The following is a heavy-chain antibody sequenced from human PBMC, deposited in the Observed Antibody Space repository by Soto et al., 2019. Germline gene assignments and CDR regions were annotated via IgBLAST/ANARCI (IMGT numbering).Heavy chain of an antibody. CDR2: ISYDGSNK. D-gene: IGHD3-22*01. J-gene: IGHJ3*02. Sequence: GGSLRLSCAASGFTFSSYAMHWVRQAPGKGLEWVAVISYDGSNKYYADSVKGRFTISRDNSKNTLYLDLTRLRAEDTAVYFCVRDYYDTSGYPNTFDMWGQGTMVTVSS. CDR1: GFTFSSYA. CDR3: VRDYYDTSGYPNTFDM. V-gene: IGHV3-30-3*01.